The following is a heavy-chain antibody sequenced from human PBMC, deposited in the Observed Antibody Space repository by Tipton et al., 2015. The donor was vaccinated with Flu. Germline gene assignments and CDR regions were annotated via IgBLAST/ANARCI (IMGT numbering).Heavy chain of an antibody. V-gene: IGHV4-31*03. J-gene: IGHJ6*02. CDR3: ARWLGELSGGGMDV. D-gene: IGHD3-10*01. CDR2: IYYNGST. CDR1: DGFISSGGYY. Sequence: LRLSCTVSDGFISSGGYYWSWIRQHPRKGLEWIGYIYYNGSTYYNPSLKSRVTISADTSQTQLSLKLISVTAADTAVYYCARWLGELSGGGMDVWGQGTTVTVSS.